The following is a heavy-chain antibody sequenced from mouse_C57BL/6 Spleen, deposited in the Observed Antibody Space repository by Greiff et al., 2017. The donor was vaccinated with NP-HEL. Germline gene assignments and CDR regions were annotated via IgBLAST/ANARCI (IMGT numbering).Heavy chain of an antibody. CDR3: ARGGLLSYAMDY. CDR1: GYTFTSYW. CDR2: IDPSDSYT. J-gene: IGHJ4*01. V-gene: IGHV1-50*01. Sequence: QVQLQQPGAELVKPGASVKLSCKASGYTFTSYWMQWVNQRPGQGLEWIGEIDPSDSYTNYNQKFKGKATLTVDTSSSTAYMQLSSLTSEDSAVYYCARGGLLSYAMDYWGQGTSVTVSS. D-gene: IGHD2-3*01.